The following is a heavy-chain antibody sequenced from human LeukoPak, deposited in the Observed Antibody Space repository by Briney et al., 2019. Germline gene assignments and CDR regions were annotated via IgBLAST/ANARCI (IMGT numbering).Heavy chain of an antibody. Sequence: GASVKVSCKASGYTFTNYGFNWVRQARGHGLEWMGWISANTGDTNYAQNLQGRVTLTTDTSPSTAYMELRSLRLGDTVVYYCARGLDYWGQGTQVTVSS. CDR3: ARGLDY. CDR2: ISANTGDT. J-gene: IGHJ4*02. CDR1: GYTFTNYG. V-gene: IGHV1-18*01.